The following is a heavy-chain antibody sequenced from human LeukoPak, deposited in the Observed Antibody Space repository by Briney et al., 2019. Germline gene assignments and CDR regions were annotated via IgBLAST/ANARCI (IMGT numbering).Heavy chain of an antibody. CDR3: ARHDITVTTTFDY. CDR2: INRSGST. D-gene: IGHD4-17*01. V-gene: IGHV4-34*01. Sequence: TSETLSLTCAVYGGSFSGYYWSWIRQPPGKGLEWIGEINRSGSTNYNPSLKGRVTISVDTSKNQFSLKLSSVTAADTAGYYCARHDITVTTTFDYWGQGTLVTVSS. J-gene: IGHJ4*02. CDR1: GGSFSGYY.